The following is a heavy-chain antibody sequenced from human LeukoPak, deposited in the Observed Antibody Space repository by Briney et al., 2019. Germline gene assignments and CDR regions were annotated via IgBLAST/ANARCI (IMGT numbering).Heavy chain of an antibody. V-gene: IGHV4-4*07. CDR2: IYISGST. J-gene: IGHJ4*02. D-gene: IGHD2-15*01. Sequence: PSETLSLTCTVSGASINSHYWSWIRQPAGKGLEWLGRIYISGSTNYNSSLQSRVTMSMDTSKNQFSLKLTSVPAADTAVYYCARALNPLPGTYYFDYWGQGTLVTVSS. CDR1: GASINSHY. CDR3: ARALNPLPGTYYFDY.